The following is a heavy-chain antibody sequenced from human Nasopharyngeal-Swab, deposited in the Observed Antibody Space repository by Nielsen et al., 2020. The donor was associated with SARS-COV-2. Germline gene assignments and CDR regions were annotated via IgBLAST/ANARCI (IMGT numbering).Heavy chain of an antibody. Sequence: WIRQPPGKGLEWVSVIYSGGSTYYADSVKGRFTISRDNSKNTLYLQMNSLRAEDTAVYYCARGDSYYYGMDVWGQGTTVTVSS. CDR2: IYSGGST. J-gene: IGHJ6*02. CDR3: ARGDSYYYGMDV. V-gene: IGHV3-53*01.